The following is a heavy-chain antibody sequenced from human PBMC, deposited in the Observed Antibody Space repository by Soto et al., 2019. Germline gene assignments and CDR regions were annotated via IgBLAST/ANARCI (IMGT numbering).Heavy chain of an antibody. J-gene: IGHJ4*01. Sequence: KPSETLSLTCTVSGGSISSYYWSWIRQPPGKGLEWIGYIYYSGSTNYNPSLKSRVTISVDTSKNQFSLKLSSVTAADTAVYYCARQVVVAATTPLEFDYWGQEPWSPSPQ. CDR1: GGSISSYY. D-gene: IGHD2-15*01. CDR3: ARQVVVAATTPLEFDY. V-gene: IGHV4-59*08. CDR2: IYYSGST.